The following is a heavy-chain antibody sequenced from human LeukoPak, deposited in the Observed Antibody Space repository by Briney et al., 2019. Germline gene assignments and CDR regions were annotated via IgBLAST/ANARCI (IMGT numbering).Heavy chain of an antibody. J-gene: IGHJ3*02. CDR3: ARRAWDAFDI. V-gene: IGHV3-48*03. CDR2: IRSSGRTI. CDR1: GFTFSSYE. Sequence: GGSLRLSCAASGFTFSSYEMNWVRQAPGKGLEWVSYIRSSGRTIYHADSVKGRFTISRDNAKNSLYLQMNSLRAEDTAVYYCARRAWDAFDIWGQGTILTVSS.